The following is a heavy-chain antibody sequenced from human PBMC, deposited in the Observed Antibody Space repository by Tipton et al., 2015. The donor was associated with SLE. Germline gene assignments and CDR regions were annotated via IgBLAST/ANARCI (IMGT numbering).Heavy chain of an antibody. CDR3: ARVAPSEVFDY. CDR2: SIHSGTT. J-gene: IGHJ4*02. D-gene: IGHD2-15*01. Sequence: TLSLTCGVYGESFLGYFWTWIRQPPGKGLEWIGESIHSGTTNYNPSPKSRVSILVDTSKNQFSLKLSSVTAADTAVYYCARVAPSEVFDYWGQGTLVTVSS. V-gene: IGHV4-34*12. CDR1: GESFLGYF.